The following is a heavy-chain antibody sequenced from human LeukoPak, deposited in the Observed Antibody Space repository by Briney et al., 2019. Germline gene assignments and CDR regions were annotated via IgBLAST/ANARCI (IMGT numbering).Heavy chain of an antibody. D-gene: IGHD2-2*01. CDR2: INPNSGGT. V-gene: IGHV1-2*06. CDR3: ARGDCSSTSCPLAYYMDV. Sequence: ASVKVSCKASGYIFTDYYMHWVRQAPGQELGWMGRINPNSGGTNYAQKFQGRVTMTRDTSISTAYMELSRLRSDDTAVYYCARGDCSSTSCPLAYYMDVWGKGTTVTVSS. J-gene: IGHJ6*03. CDR1: GYIFTDYY.